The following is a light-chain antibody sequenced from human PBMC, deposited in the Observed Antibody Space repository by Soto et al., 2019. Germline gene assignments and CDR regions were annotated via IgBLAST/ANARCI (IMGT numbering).Light chain of an antibody. Sequence: AIPLTQSPSSLSASVGDRVTITCRASQGISSALAWYQQKPGKAPNLLIYDASSLEGGVPSRFSGSGSGTDFTLTISSLQPEDFATYYCQQFNSYLLTFGGGTKVEIK. CDR1: QGISSA. CDR2: DAS. J-gene: IGKJ4*01. CDR3: QQFNSYLLT. V-gene: IGKV1-13*02.